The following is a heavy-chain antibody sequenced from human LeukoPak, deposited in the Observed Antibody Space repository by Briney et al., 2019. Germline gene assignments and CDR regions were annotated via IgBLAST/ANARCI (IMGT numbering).Heavy chain of an antibody. V-gene: IGHV4-38-2*02. Sequence: SETLSLTCTVSGYSINSGYYWGWIRQPPGKGLEWIGSIYHSGSTYYNPSLKSRVTISVDTSKNQFSLKLSSVTAADTAVYYCARAIEVGAMTPFDYWGQGTLVTVSS. CDR1: GYSINSGYY. D-gene: IGHD1-26*01. CDR3: ARAIEVGAMTPFDY. J-gene: IGHJ4*02. CDR2: IYHSGST.